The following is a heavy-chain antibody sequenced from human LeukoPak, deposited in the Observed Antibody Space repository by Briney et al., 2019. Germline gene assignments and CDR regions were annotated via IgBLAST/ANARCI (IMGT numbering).Heavy chain of an antibody. CDR3: ARDMTYYDFWSGYHMYNRFDP. CDR2: IYYSGST. D-gene: IGHD3-3*01. Sequence: SETLSLTCTVSGGSISSYYWSWVRQPPGKGLEWIGYIYYSGSTNYNPSLKSRVTISVDTSKNQFSLKLSSVTAADTAVYYCARDMTYYDFWSGYHMYNRFDPWGQGTLVTVSS. CDR1: GGSISSYY. J-gene: IGHJ5*02. V-gene: IGHV4-59*01.